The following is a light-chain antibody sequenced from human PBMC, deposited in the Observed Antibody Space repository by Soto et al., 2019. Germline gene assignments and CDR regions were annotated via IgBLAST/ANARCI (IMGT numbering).Light chain of an antibody. Sequence: DIVVTQSPLSLPVTPGEPASISCRSSQSLLHSNGYTYLDWFLQKPGQSPQLLIYMGSNRASGVPDRFSGSGSGTAFTLKISRVEAEDVGVYYCMQTLQSRTFGGGTKLEI. V-gene: IGKV2-28*01. CDR3: MQTLQSRT. CDR1: QSLLHSNGYTY. CDR2: MGS. J-gene: IGKJ4*01.